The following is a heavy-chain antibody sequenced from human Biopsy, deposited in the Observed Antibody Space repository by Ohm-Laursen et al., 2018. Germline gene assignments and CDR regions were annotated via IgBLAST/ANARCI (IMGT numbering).Heavy chain of an antibody. J-gene: IGHJ4*02. Sequence: SVKASCKASGGTFSNYAISWVRQAPGEGLEWMGGIIAVSGLVNYAPKFQGRVSITADKSTTTAYMELSNLKSEDTAVYYCATPFQYYDSWGGYPPFDHWGQGTLVTVS. CDR2: IIAVSGLV. V-gene: IGHV1-69*10. CDR3: ATPFQYYDSWGGYPPFDH. D-gene: IGHD3-3*01. CDR1: GGTFSNYA.